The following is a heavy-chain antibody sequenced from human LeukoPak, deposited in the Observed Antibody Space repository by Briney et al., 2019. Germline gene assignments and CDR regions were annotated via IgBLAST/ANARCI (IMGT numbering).Heavy chain of an antibody. Sequence: GGSLRLSCAASGFTFSSYAMHWVRQAPGKGLEWVAVISYDGSNKYYADSVKGRFTISRDNSKNTLYLQMNSLRAEDTAVYYCARRYSGSYDHYWGQGTLVTVSS. CDR1: GFTFSSYA. D-gene: IGHD1-26*01. V-gene: IGHV3-30*14. J-gene: IGHJ4*02. CDR2: ISYDGSNK. CDR3: ARRYSGSYDHY.